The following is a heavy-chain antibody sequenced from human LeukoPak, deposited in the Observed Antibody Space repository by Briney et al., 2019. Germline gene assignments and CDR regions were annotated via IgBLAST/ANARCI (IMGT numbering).Heavy chain of an antibody. CDR3: ARDFRFLEDY. CDR2: IKGDGSEK. CDR1: GFTVSRNY. V-gene: IGHV3-7*01. J-gene: IGHJ4*02. D-gene: IGHD3-3*01. Sequence: PGGSLRLSCAASGFTVSRNYMSWVRQAPGKGLEWVGNIKGDGSEKYYVDSVKGRFTISRDNAKNSLYLQMNSLRAEDTAVYYCARDFRFLEDYWGQGTLVTVSS.